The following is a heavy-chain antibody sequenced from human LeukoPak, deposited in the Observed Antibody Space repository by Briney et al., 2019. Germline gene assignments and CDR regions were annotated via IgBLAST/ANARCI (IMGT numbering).Heavy chain of an antibody. D-gene: IGHD2-2*02. J-gene: IGHJ4*02. Sequence: SETLSLTCTVSGASISSYYWSWVRQPPGKGLEWVGYMYYRGSNNYNTSRKRRVTISGETSKHQFSLQLSSVTAADTAVYYCARCAAAIHFYYWRQGTLLTVSS. CDR3: ARCAAAIHFYY. CDR1: GASISSYY. V-gene: IGHV4-59*01. CDR2: MYYRGSN.